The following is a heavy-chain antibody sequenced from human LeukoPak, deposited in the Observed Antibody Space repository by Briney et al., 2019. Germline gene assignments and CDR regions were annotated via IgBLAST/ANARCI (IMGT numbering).Heavy chain of an antibody. J-gene: IGHJ4*02. V-gene: IGHV4-59*01. CDR3: ARSSGWLGGDY. CDR2: IYYSGST. D-gene: IGHD5-12*01. Sequence: SETLSLTCTVSGGSISSYYWSWIRQPPGKGLEWIGYIYYSGSTNYNPSLKSRVTISVDTSKNQFSLKLSSVTAADTAVYYCARSSGWLGGDYWGQGTLVTVSS. CDR1: GGSISSYY.